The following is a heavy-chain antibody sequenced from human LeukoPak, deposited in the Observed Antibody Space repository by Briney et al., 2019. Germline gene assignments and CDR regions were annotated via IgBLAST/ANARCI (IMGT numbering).Heavy chain of an antibody. CDR2: IYYSGST. Sequence: PSETLSLTCTVSGGSISSYYWSWIRQPPGKGLEWIGYIYYSGSTNYNPSLKSRVTISVDTSKNQFSLKLSSVTAADTAVYYCARRTPGRSSNYWGQGTLVTVSS. J-gene: IGHJ4*02. D-gene: IGHD6-19*01. V-gene: IGHV4-59*01. CDR3: ARRTPGRSSNY. CDR1: GGSISSYY.